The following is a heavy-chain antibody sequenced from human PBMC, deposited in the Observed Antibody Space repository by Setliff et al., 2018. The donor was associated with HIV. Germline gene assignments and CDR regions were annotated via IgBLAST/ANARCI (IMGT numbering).Heavy chain of an antibody. CDR1: GGSITSSGYH. CDR3: TRHRGPPWDAFDI. J-gene: IGHJ3*02. Sequence: PSETLSLTCSVSGGSITSSGYHWGWIRQPPGKGLEWIGNIYYSGDTFYNASLRSRLTLSVYTSRNQFSLKLSSVTASDTAMYYCTRHRGPPWDAFDIWGQGTMVTVSS. V-gene: IGHV4-39*01. CDR2: IYYSGDT.